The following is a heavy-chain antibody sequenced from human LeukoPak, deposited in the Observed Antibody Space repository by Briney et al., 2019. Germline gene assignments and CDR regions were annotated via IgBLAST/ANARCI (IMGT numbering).Heavy chain of an antibody. J-gene: IGHJ6*03. CDR1: GFTFSSYG. CDR3: AKGNAYSDYYMDV. Sequence: GGSLRLSCAASGFTFSSYGMSWVRQAPGKGLEWVSAISGSGGSTYYADSVKGRFTISRDNSKNSLYLQMNSLRTEDTALYYCAKGNAYSDYYMDVWGKGTTVTVSS. D-gene: IGHD1-1*01. V-gene: IGHV3-23*01. CDR2: ISGSGGST.